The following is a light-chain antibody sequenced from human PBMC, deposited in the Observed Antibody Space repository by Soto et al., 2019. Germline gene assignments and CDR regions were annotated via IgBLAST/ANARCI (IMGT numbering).Light chain of an antibody. CDR3: QSYDSSPLWV. CDR1: SSNIGAGYD. Sequence: QLVLTQPPSVSGAPGQRVTISCTGNSSNIGAGYDVHWYQQLPGTAPKLLIYGNNNRPSGVPDRFSGSKSGPSASLAITGLQAEDEADYYCQSYDSSPLWVFGGGTKLTVL. V-gene: IGLV1-40*01. CDR2: GNN. J-gene: IGLJ3*02.